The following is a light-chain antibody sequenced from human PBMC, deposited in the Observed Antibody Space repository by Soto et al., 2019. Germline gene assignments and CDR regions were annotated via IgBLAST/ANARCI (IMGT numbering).Light chain of an antibody. J-gene: IGKJ3*01. CDR1: QSISSY. CDR3: QQSYSSPFT. V-gene: IGKV1-39*01. Sequence: DIQMTQSPSSLSASVGDRVTITCRASQSISSYLNWYQQKPGKAPNLLIYAASSLQSGVPSKFSGSGSGTDFTLTISSLQPEDFATYYCQQSYSSPFTSGPGTKVDIK. CDR2: AAS.